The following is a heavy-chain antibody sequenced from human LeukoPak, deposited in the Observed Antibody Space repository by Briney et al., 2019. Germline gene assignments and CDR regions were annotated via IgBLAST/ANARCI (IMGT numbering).Heavy chain of an antibody. CDR2: IIPIFGTA. J-gene: IGHJ6*03. CDR1: GGTFSSYA. CDR3: ARDRSGSYSYYYYYMDV. D-gene: IGHD1-26*01. V-gene: IGHV1-69*13. Sequence: ASVKVSCKASGGTFSSYAISWVRQAPGQGLEWMGGIIPIFGTANYAQKFQGRVTITADESTSTAYMELSSLRSEDTAVYYCARDRSGSYSYYYYYMDVWRKGTTVTVSS.